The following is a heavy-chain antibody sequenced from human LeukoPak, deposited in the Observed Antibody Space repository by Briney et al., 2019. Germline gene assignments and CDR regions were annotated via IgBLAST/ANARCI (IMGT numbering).Heavy chain of an antibody. Sequence: GGSLRLSCVASGFTFSSYWMSWVRQAPGKGLEWVASIKQDESQKFYVDSVKGRFTVSRDNANNLLYLQSNSLRAEDTAVYYCARGSLFSPNWFDPWGQGTLVTVSS. J-gene: IGHJ5*02. CDR3: ARGSLFSPNWFDP. CDR1: GFTFSSYW. D-gene: IGHD3-10*02. V-gene: IGHV3-7*01. CDR2: IKQDESQK.